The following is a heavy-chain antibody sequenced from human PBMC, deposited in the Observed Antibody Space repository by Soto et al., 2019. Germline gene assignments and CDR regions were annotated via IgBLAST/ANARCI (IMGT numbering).Heavy chain of an antibody. CDR2: ISYSGRT. CDR3: ARRRASDYGGNHHPYYFER. J-gene: IGHJ4*02. CDR1: GASIITDNYF. Sequence: PSETLSLTCTVSGASIITDNYFWVWIRQSPRRGLELIGSISYSGRTYDNPSLQSRVTISIDASKNQFSLKLTSVTTADTAVYYCARRRASDYGGNHHPYYFERWGQGALVTVSS. V-gene: IGHV4-39*01. D-gene: IGHD4-17*01.